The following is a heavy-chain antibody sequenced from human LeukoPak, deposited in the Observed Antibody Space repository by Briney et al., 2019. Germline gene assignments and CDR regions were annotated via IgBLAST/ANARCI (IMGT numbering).Heavy chain of an antibody. Sequence: GASVKVSCKASGYTFTSYGISWVRQAPGQGLEWMGWITDYSGNTNYAQKFQGRVTMTTDTSTSTAYMELRSPRSDDTAVYYCARDDSIAAAGTWFDYWGQGTLVTVSS. J-gene: IGHJ4*02. V-gene: IGHV1-18*01. CDR1: GYTFTSYG. CDR3: ARDDSIAAAGTWFDY. CDR2: ITDYSGNT. D-gene: IGHD6-13*01.